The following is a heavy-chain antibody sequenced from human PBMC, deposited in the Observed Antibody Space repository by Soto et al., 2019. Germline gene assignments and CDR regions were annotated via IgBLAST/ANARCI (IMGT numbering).Heavy chain of an antibody. CDR2: IKSKTNGGTT. Sequence: EVQLVESGGSLVEPGGSLRLSCAASGFTFNNAWMNWVRQAPGKGLEWVARIKSKTNGGTTNYAAPVKGRFTISRDDSKNTLHLKINSQKTKATPIYFCTRDDPFDYWGQGPLVPVAP. CDR3: TRDDPFDY. V-gene: IGHV3-15*07. CDR1: GFTFNNAW. J-gene: IGHJ4*02.